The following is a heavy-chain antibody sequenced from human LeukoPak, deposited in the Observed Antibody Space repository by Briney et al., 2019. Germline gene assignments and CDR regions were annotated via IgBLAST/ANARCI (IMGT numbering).Heavy chain of an antibody. Sequence: GGSLRLSCAASKFPFSDYTLLWVRQPPGKGLEWVAVISYDGSEKYYADSVKGRFTVSRDNSKNTLYLQMNSLRAEDTAVYYCAKDQEVVIAPTWGTPDYWGQGTLVTVSS. CDR3: AKDQEVVIAPTWGTPDY. J-gene: IGHJ4*02. V-gene: IGHV3-30-3*01. D-gene: IGHD2-21*01. CDR1: KFPFSDYT. CDR2: ISYDGSEK.